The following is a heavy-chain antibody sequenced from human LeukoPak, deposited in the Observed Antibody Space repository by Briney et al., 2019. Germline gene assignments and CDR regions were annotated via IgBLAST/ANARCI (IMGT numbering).Heavy chain of an antibody. CDR1: GFIFSNFS. CDR2: ISSSSSYT. CDR3: ARSGSHDY. V-gene: IGHV3-21*05. D-gene: IGHD1-26*01. J-gene: IGHJ4*02. Sequence: GGSLRLSCAASGFIFSNFSMNWVRQAPGKGLEWVSYISSSSSYTNYADSVKGRFTISRDNAKNSLYLQMNSLRADDTAVYYCARSGSHDYWGQGTLVTVSS.